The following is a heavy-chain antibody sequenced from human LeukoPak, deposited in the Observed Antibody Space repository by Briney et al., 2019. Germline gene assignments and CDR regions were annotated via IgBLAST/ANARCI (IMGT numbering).Heavy chain of an antibody. D-gene: IGHD4-17*01. CDR2: IWYDRSNK. CDR1: GFTFSSYG. V-gene: IGHV3-33*01. J-gene: IGHJ4*02. Sequence: GGSLRLSCAASGFTFSSYGMHWVRQAPGKGLEWVAVIWYDRSNKYYADSVKGRFTISRDNSKNTLYLQMNSLRAEDTAVYYCVGVAPYGDYEDYWGQGTLVTVSS. CDR3: VGVAPYGDYEDY.